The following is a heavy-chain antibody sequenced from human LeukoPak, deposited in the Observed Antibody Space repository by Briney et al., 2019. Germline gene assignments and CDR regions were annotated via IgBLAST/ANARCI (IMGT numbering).Heavy chain of an antibody. D-gene: IGHD2-2*01. J-gene: IGHJ6*03. CDR2: ISSSSSYI. V-gene: IGHV3-21*01. Sequence: PGGSLRLSCAASGLTFSGYTMNWVRQAPGKGLEWVSSISSSSSYIYYVDSVKGRFTISRDNAKNSLYLQMNSLRAEDTAVYYCARDKVVETYYYYMDVWGKGTTVTVSS. CDR1: GLTFSGYT. CDR3: ARDKVVETYYYYMDV.